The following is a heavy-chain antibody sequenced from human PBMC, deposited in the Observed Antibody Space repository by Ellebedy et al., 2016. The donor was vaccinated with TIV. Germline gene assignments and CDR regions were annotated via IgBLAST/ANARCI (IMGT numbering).Heavy chain of an antibody. CDR1: GFTFNNFA. Sequence: GESLKISXSASGFTFNNFAMHWVRQAPGRGLEYLSAISITGGTTYYADSVKGRFSISRDNSKNRLYLQMSSLRVEDTAVYYCVKDLNALGYHWGQGILVTVSS. D-gene: IGHD7-27*01. CDR3: VKDLNALGYH. CDR2: ISITGGTT. J-gene: IGHJ5*02. V-gene: IGHV3-64D*06.